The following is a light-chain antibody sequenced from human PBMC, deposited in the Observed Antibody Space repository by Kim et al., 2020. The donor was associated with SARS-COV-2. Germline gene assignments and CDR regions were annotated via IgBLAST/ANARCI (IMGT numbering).Light chain of an antibody. CDR3: QQSYSLPLT. CDR1: QPISTW. CDR2: ATS. Sequence: DIQMTQSPSSVSASVGDRVTITCRSSQPISTWLAWYQQKPGKAPQLLIYATSDLQSGVPSRFGGSGSGTEFTLTINSLQPEDVATYSCQQSYSLPLTFGPGTKVDIK. V-gene: IGKV1-12*01. J-gene: IGKJ3*01.